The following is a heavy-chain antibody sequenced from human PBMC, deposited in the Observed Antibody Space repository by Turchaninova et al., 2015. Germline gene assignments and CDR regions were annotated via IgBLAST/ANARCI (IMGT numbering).Heavy chain of an antibody. CDR1: GYPFPAYL. CDR2: IQPRSSYS. CDR3: ARLGVSLNYGVDV. J-gene: IGHJ6*02. D-gene: IGHD1-26*01. Sequence: VQLVQPGAEVYTPWDVFTFSCPSSGYPFPAYLRPWLRQIPGKGLEVLGRIQPRSSYSNYSPTFQGHITMSVDKSLNTAYLQLSSLEASDTAIYYCARLGVSLNYGVDVWGQGTAVSVSS. V-gene: IGHV5-10-1*03.